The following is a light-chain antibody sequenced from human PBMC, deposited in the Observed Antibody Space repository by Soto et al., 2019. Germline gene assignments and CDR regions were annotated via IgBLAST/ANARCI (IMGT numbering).Light chain of an antibody. CDR2: GAS. Sequence: EIVLTQSPGTLSLSPGERATLSCRASQSVSSSSLAWFQQKPGQAPRLLIYGASSRATGIPDRFSGSGSGTDFTLTINRLEPEDFALYYCQQYGSSITFGQGTRLEIK. V-gene: IGKV3-20*01. CDR3: QQYGSSIT. J-gene: IGKJ5*01. CDR1: QSVSSSS.